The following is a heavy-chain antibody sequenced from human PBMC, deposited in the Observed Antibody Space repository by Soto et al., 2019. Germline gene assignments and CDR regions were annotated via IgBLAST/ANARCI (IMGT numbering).Heavy chain of an antibody. Sequence: SETLSLTCTVSGGSISSGDYYWSWIRQPPGKGLEWIGYIYYSGSTYYNPSLKSRVTISVDTSKNQFSLKLSRLRSDDTAVYYCARGYSSSWYIPRVDGMDVWGQGTTVTVSS. CDR1: GGSISSGDYY. V-gene: IGHV4-30-4*01. CDR3: ARGYSSSWYIPRVDGMDV. D-gene: IGHD6-13*01. J-gene: IGHJ6*02. CDR2: IYYSGST.